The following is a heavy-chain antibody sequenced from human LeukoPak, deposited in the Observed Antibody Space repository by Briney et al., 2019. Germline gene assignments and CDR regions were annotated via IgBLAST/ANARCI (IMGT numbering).Heavy chain of an antibody. CDR3: AGGPHWRYYAFDI. CDR1: GYRFTSYW. Sequence: GESLKISCKGSGYRFTSYWIGWVRQMPGKGLEWMAIIYPGDSETRYSPSFQGQVTISADKSISTAYLQWSSLKASDTAMYYCAGGPHWRYYAFDIWGQGTMVIVSS. V-gene: IGHV5-51*01. D-gene: IGHD1-1*01. CDR2: IYPGDSET. J-gene: IGHJ3*02.